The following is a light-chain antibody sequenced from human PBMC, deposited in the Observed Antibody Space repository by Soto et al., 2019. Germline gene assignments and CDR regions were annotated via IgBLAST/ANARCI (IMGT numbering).Light chain of an antibody. J-gene: IGLJ1*01. CDR2: SND. V-gene: IGLV1-44*01. Sequence: QSLMTHPPSSSGTPGQRVTISCSGSSSNIGSNTVNWYQQLPGTAPKLLIYSNDQRPSGVPDRFSGSKSGTSASLAISGLQSGDEADYYCAAWDDSLNGYVLGTGTKVTVL. CDR3: AAWDDSLNGYV. CDR1: SSNIGSNT.